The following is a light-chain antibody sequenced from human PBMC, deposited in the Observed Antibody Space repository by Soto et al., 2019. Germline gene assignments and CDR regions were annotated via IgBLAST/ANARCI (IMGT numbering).Light chain of an antibody. V-gene: IGKV4-1*01. CDR3: HQFYSSPT. CDR1: QSVLSSSNNKNY. J-gene: IGKJ4*01. Sequence: DIVLTQSPDSLAVSLGERATINCKSSQSVLSSSNNKNYLAWYQQKPGQPPKLLIYWASTRESGVPARFSGSGSGTDFTLTINSLQAEDVAVYTCHQFYSSPTFGGGTKVEIK. CDR2: WAS.